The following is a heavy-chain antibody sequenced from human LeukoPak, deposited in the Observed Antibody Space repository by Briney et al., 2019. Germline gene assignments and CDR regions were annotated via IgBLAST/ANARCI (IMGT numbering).Heavy chain of an antibody. V-gene: IGHV1-18*01. CDR1: GYRFTSYG. CDR2: VSFYNGYT. Sequence: SSVTVSCKSSGYRFTSYGISWVRQAPGQGRAWVGWVSFYNGYTNYAHKLQDRVTMTTNTSTSTAYMDLRSLRSDDTAVDYCARDRSYGWFVFWGQGTLVTVSS. CDR3: ARDRSYGWFVF. J-gene: IGHJ4*02. D-gene: IGHD5-18*01.